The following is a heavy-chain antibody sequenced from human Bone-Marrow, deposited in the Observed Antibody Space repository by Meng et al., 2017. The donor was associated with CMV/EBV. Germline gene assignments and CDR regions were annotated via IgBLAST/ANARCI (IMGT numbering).Heavy chain of an antibody. J-gene: IGHJ6*01. V-gene: IGHV1-18*01. D-gene: IGHD3-3*01. CDR2: ISAYNGNT. CDR3: ARYSLEWLLYYHYYYGMDV. Sequence: ASVKVSCKASGYTFTSYDISWVRQAPGQGLEWMGWISAYNGNTNYAQKLQGRVTMTTDTSTSTAYMELRSLRSDDTAVYYCARYSLEWLLYYHYYYGMDVWGQGPTVTCSS. CDR1: GYTFTSYD.